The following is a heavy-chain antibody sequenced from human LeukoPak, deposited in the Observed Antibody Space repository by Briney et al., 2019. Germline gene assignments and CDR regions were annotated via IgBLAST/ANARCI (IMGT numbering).Heavy chain of an antibody. V-gene: IGHV4-59*01. D-gene: IGHD2-15*01. CDR3: ARDYRGCSGGSCYSRGFDP. CDR2: IYYSGST. Sequence: SETLSLTCTVSGGSISSYYWSWIRQPPGKGLGWIGYIYYSGSTNYNPSLKSRVTISVDTSKNQFSLKLSSVTAADTAVYYCARDYRGCSGGSCYSRGFDPWGQGTLVTVSS. CDR1: GGSISSYY. J-gene: IGHJ5*02.